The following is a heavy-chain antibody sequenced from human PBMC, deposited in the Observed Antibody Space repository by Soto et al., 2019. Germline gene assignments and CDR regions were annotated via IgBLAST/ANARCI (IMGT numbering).Heavy chain of an antibody. CDR3: AKDMRPDGVWDFDS. V-gene: IGHV3-23*01. J-gene: IGHJ4*02. CDR2: IAQNGGT. CDR1: GFTFSTYT. Sequence: EGQLLESGGGLVQPGASLRLSCATSGFTFSTYTMAWVRQAPGRGPEWVSGIAQNGGTYYADSVKGRFTISRDNSRNTGSLQMTALKGEDTAIYSCAKDMRPDGVWDFDSWGQGTLVTVAS. D-gene: IGHD4-17*01.